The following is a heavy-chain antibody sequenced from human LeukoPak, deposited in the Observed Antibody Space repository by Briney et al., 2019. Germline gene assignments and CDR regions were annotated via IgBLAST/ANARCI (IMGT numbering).Heavy chain of an antibody. D-gene: IGHD3-3*01. V-gene: IGHV4-59*01. J-gene: IGHJ3*02. CDR3: ARFGYDFWSGYYKNDAFDI. CDR1: GGSISSYY. CDR2: IYYSGST. Sequence: SETLSLTCTVSGGSISSYYWSWIRQPPGKGLEWIGYIYYSGSTNYNPSLKSRVTISVDTSKNQFSLKLSSVTAADTAVYYCARFGYDFWSGYYKNDAFDIWDQGTMVTVSS.